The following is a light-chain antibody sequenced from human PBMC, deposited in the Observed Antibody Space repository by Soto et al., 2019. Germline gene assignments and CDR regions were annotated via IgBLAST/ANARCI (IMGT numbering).Light chain of an antibody. V-gene: IGKV3-11*01. J-gene: IGKJ4*01. CDR2: NAS. Sequence: ESVLTQSPGTLSLSPGERATLSCRASQSVDNRYFAWYQQKPGQAPRLLIYNASNRATGIPARFSGSGSGTDFTLTISSLEPEDFAVYFCQHRAGWPPALTFGGGTKVEIK. CDR3: QHRAGWPPALT. CDR1: QSVDNRY.